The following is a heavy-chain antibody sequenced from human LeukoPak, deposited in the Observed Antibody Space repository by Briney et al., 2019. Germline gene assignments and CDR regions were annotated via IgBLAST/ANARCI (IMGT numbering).Heavy chain of an antibody. J-gene: IGHJ6*02. Sequence: ASVKVSCKASGYTSTSYGISWVRQAPGQGLEWMGWISAYNGNTNYAQKLQGRVTMTTDTSTSTAYMELRSLRSDDTAVYYCARDGSRPASSSWFIGYYGMDVWGQGTTVTVSS. CDR3: ARDGSRPASSSWFIGYYGMDV. CDR1: GYTSTSYG. CDR2: ISAYNGNT. D-gene: IGHD6-13*01. V-gene: IGHV1-18*01.